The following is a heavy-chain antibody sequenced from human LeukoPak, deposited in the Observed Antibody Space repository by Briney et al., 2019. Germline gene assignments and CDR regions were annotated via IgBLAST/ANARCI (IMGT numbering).Heavy chain of an antibody. CDR2: ISSSSSYI. J-gene: IGHJ5*02. CDR3: AAIVVVVDATGNWFDP. Sequence: GGSLRLSCAASGFTFSSYSMNWVRQAPGKGLEWVSSISSSSSYIYYADSVKGRFTISRDNAKNSLYLQMNSLRAEDTAVYYCAAIVVVVDATGNWFDPWGQGTLVTVSS. CDR1: GFTFSSYS. D-gene: IGHD2-15*01. V-gene: IGHV3-21*01.